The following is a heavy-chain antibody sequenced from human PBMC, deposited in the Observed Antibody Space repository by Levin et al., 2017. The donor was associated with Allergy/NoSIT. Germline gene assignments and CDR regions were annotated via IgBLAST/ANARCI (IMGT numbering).Heavy chain of an antibody. D-gene: IGHD6-13*01. J-gene: IGHJ1*01. V-gene: IGHV1-18*01. CDR3: ARDPAVYSSSWYGYFQH. CDR1: GYTFISYG. Sequence: GASVKVSCKASGYTFISYGISWVRQAPGQGLEWMGWISAYNGNTNYAQKLQGRVTMTTDTSTSTAYMELRSLRSDDTAVYYCARDPAVYSSSWYGYFQHWGQGTLVTVSS. CDR2: ISAYNGNT.